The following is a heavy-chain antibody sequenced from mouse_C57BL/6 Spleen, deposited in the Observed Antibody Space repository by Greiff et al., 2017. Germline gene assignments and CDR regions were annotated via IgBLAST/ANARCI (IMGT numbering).Heavy chain of an antibody. Sequence: VQLQQSGPELVKPGASVKISCKASGYSFTGYYMNWVKQSPEKSLEWIGEINPSTGGTTYNQKFKAKATLTVDKSSSTAYMQLKSLTSEDSAVYYCARDYGSSLYYFDYWGQGTTLTVSS. J-gene: IGHJ2*01. D-gene: IGHD1-1*01. V-gene: IGHV1-42*01. CDR3: ARDYGSSLYYFDY. CDR1: GYSFTGYY. CDR2: INPSTGGT.